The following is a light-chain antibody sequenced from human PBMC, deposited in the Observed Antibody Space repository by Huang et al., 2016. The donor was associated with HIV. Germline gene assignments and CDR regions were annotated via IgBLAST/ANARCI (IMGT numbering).Light chain of an antibody. J-gene: IGKJ2*01. CDR2: GAS. Sequence: EIVMTQSPATLSLSPGERATLSCRASQSVNSKLAWDPQKPGQAPRLLIYGASTRATGVPGRFSGSGSGTEFTLTISSLQSEDFAVYYCQQYSKWPPNTFGQGTKLESK. V-gene: IGKV3-15*01. CDR3: QQYSKWPPNT. CDR1: QSVNSK.